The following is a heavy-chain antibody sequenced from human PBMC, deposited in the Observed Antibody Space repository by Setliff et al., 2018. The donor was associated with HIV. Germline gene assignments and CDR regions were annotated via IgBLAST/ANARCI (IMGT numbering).Heavy chain of an antibody. Sequence: ASVKVSCKASGYTFTSYAMHWVRQAPGQRLEWMGWINAGNGNTKYSQKFQGRVTITRDTSASTAYMELSSLRSEDTAVYYCARPTLRSLAFDAFDIWGQGTIVTVS. CDR3: ARPTLRSLAFDAFDI. J-gene: IGHJ3*02. CDR2: INAGNGNT. CDR1: GYTFTSYA. V-gene: IGHV1-3*01.